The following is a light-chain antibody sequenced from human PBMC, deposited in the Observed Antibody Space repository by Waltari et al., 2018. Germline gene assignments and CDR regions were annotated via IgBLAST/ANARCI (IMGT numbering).Light chain of an antibody. CDR1: SSNIGTTS. CDR2: LDD. CDR3: AGWDDSLTGVV. J-gene: IGLJ2*01. V-gene: IGLV1-47*01. Sequence: QSVLTQPPSLSGTPGQRVTISCSGSSSNIGTTSVFWYQQFPGRAPKLLIYLDDHRPSGVPDRFSASKSGSSASLTISGLRPEDEADYHCAGWDDSLTGVVFGGGTKLTV.